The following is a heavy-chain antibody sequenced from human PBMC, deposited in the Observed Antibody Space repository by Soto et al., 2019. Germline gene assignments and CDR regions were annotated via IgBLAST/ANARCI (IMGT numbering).Heavy chain of an antibody. Sequence: QVQLVESGGGVVQPGRSLRLSCAASGFTFSSFGMHWVRQAPGKGLEWVAVTSHDGSDTYHADSVKGRFTISRDSSKNTLYLQMDSLRREDTAVYYCAKFPFALVDILTDHPAYIEHWGQGTLVTVAS. CDR2: TSHDGSDT. CDR1: GFTFSSFG. CDR3: AKFPFALVDILTDHPAYIEH. V-gene: IGHV3-30*18. J-gene: IGHJ4*02. D-gene: IGHD3-9*01.